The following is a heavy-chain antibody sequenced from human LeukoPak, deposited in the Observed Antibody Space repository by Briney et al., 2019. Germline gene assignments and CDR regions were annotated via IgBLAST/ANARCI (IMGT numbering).Heavy chain of an antibody. Sequence: EGSLRLSCAAPGFTYSTYWMSWVRQAPGKGLEWVANIRQDGDEKHYMGSARGRFTISRDNAKNSLYLLMNSLRVEDTAVYYCTREDRVGGSLDLWGQGTLVTVSS. J-gene: IGHJ5*02. V-gene: IGHV3-7*01. D-gene: IGHD1-26*01. CDR2: IRQDGDEK. CDR3: TREDRVGGSLDL. CDR1: GFTYSTYW.